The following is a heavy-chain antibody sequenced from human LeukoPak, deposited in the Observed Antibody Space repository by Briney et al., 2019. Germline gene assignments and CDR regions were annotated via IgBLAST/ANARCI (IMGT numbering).Heavy chain of an antibody. Sequence: GGSLRLSCTASGFTFSSYWMHWVHQAPGKGLEWVSRINNDGSSTSYADSVKGRFSISRDNAKSTLYLQMNSLRAEDMAVYYCARSLRSEYYFDYWGQGTLVTVSS. V-gene: IGHV3-74*01. CDR1: GFTFSSYW. D-gene: IGHD2/OR15-2a*01. CDR3: ARSLRSEYYFDY. CDR2: INNDGSST. J-gene: IGHJ4*02.